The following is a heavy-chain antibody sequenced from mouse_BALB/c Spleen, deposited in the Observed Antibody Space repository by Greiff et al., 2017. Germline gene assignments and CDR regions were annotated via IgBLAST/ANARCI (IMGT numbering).Heavy chain of an antibody. D-gene: IGHD2-1*01. CDR1: GYTFTSYT. CDR3: ARTGNYGDWYFDV. J-gene: IGHJ1*01. CDR2: INPSSGYT. V-gene: IGHV1-4*02. Sequence: VQLQESAAELARPGASVKMSCKASGYTFTSYTMHWVKQRPGQGLEWIGYINPSSGYTEYNQKFKDKTTLTADKSSSTAYMQLSSLTSEDSAVYFCARTGNYGDWYFDVWGAGTTVTVSS.